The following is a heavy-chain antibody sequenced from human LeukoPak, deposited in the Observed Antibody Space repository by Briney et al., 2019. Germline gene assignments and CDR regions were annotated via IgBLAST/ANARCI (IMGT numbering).Heavy chain of an antibody. CDR3: AREDGDYGEYYFDY. D-gene: IGHD4-17*01. CDR1: GFTFSSYS. CDR2: ISSSSSYI. J-gene: IGHJ4*02. V-gene: IGHV3-21*01. Sequence: PGGSLRLSCAASGFTFSSYSMNWVRQAPGKGLEWVLSISSSSSYIYYADSVKGRFTISRDNAKNSLYLQMNSLRAEDTAVYYCAREDGDYGEYYFDYWGQGTLVTVSS.